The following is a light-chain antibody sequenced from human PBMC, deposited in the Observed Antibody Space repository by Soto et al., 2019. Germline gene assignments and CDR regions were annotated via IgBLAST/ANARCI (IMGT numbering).Light chain of an antibody. CDR2: ENN. J-gene: IGLJ3*02. CDR1: SGSIASNY. Sequence: FMLTQPHSVSESPGKTVTISCTRSSGSIASNYVQWFQQRPGSAPTTVIFENNQRPSGVPDRFSGSIDSSSNSASLTISGLKTEDEADYYCQSYYGSNVLFGGGTQLTVL. CDR3: QSYYGSNVL. V-gene: IGLV6-57*04.